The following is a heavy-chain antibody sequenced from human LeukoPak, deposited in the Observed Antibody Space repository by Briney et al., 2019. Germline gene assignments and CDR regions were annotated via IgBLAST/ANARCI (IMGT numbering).Heavy chain of an antibody. Sequence: ASVKVSCKASGYSFTSYDINWVRQATGQGLEWMGWMNPNSGNTDYAQKFQGRVTITRNTSINTAYMELTSLRSDDTAVYYCARVIGFGELSLGYWGQGTLVTVSS. CDR2: MNPNSGNT. V-gene: IGHV1-8*03. D-gene: IGHD3-10*01. J-gene: IGHJ4*02. CDR3: ARVIGFGELSLGY. CDR1: GYSFTSYD.